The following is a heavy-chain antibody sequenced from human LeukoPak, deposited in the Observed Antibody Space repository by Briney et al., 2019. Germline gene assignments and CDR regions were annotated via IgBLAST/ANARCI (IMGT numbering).Heavy chain of an antibody. CDR1: GYSFVTEW. Sequence: GESLRISCKAFGYSFVTEWIGWVRQMPGKGLEWMGIIYPGDSDTRYSPSFQGQVTISVDKSISTAYLQWSSLKASDTAVYYCARRMSAAGNWFDPWGQGTLVTVSS. CDR2: IYPGDSDT. D-gene: IGHD6-13*01. J-gene: IGHJ5*02. CDR3: ARRMSAAGNWFDP. V-gene: IGHV5-51*01.